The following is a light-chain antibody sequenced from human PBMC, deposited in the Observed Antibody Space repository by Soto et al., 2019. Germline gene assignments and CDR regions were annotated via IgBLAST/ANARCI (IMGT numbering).Light chain of an antibody. CDR3: ETWDTTTVV. CDR2: LEGSGSY. Sequence: QSVLTQSPSASASLGSSVKLTCTLSSGHSSYIIAWHQQQPGRAPRYLMNLEGSGSYNKGSGVPDRFSGSSSGADRYLTISSLQFEDEADYYCETWDTTTVVFGGGTKVTVL. CDR1: SGHSSYI. J-gene: IGLJ2*01. V-gene: IGLV4-60*02.